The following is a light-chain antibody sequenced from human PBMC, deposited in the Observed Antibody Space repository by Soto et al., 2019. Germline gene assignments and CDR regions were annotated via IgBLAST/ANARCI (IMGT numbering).Light chain of an antibody. V-gene: IGKV3-15*01. CDR2: GAS. CDR3: QKHDSVPLT. J-gene: IGKJ3*01. CDR1: ESISRN. Sequence: EMVVTQSPATLSMSPGGRATLSCRTSESISRNLAWYQQKLGQAPRLLIYGASTRATGVPDRFTGSGSGTDFILTITSLQSEDFGIYYCQKHDSVPLTFGPGTKVDIK.